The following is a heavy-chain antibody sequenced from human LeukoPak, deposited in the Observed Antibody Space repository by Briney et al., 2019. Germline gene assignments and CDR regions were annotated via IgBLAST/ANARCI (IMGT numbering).Heavy chain of an antibody. D-gene: IGHD5-24*01. J-gene: IGHJ4*02. CDR2: INGGDGRT. CDR3: VKDVVRNGYNYFDC. Sequence: GGSLRLSRAASGFTFSSYALSWVRQAPGKGLEWVSLINGGDGRTYYADSVKGRFTISRDNSKNSLYLQMNGLRTEDTAMYFCVKDVVRNGYNYFDCWGQGTLVTVSS. CDR1: GFTFSSYA. V-gene: IGHV3-43*02.